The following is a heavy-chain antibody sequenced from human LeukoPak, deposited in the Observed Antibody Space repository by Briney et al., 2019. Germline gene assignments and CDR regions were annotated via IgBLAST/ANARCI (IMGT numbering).Heavy chain of an antibody. CDR2: ISSSSSYI. CDR3: ARGLLYSSGSFDP. V-gene: IGHV3-21*01. Sequence: PGGSLRLSCAASGFTFSSYSMNWVRQAPGKGLEWVSSISSSSSYIYYADSVKGRFTISRDNAKNSLYLQMNSLRAEDTAVYYCARGLLYSSGSFDPWGQGTLVTVSS. J-gene: IGHJ5*02. CDR1: GFTFSSYS. D-gene: IGHD6-19*01.